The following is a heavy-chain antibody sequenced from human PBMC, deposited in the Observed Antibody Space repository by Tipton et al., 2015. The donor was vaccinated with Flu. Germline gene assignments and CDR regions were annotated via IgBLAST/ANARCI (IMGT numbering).Heavy chain of an antibody. D-gene: IGHD5-12*01. CDR1: EFNFGDYW. CDR3: TREGRGSFDI. J-gene: IGHJ3*02. Sequence: SLRLSCAASEFNFGDYWMHWVRQAPGKGLVWVSHIYNSGSVTKYADSVKGRFTISRDNAKNTLYLQMNSLTAEDTAVYYCTREGRGSFDIWGQGTTVTVSS. CDR2: IYNSGSVT. V-gene: IGHV3-74*03.